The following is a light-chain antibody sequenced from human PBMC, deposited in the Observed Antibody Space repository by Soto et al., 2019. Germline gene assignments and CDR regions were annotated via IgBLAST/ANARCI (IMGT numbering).Light chain of an antibody. J-gene: IGKJ3*01. CDR2: GAS. CDR1: QSVSSSY. CDR3: QQHGSSPFT. Sequence: ESVLTQSPGTLAMSPGERATLSCRASQSVSSSYSAWYQQKPGQAPRLLIYGASSRATGIPDRFSGSGSGTDFTLTICILEPEDFAVYYCQQHGSSPFTFGPGTKVDIK. V-gene: IGKV3-20*01.